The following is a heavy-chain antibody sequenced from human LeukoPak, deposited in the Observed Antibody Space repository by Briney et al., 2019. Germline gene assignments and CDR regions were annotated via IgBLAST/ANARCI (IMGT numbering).Heavy chain of an antibody. CDR1: GFTVSSNY. CDR2: IYSGGST. V-gene: IGHV3-53*01. Sequence: GGSLRLSCAASGFTVSSNYMSWVRQAPGKGLEWVSVIYSGGSTYYADSVKGRFTISRDNSKNTLYLQMNNLRAEDTAVYYCARGSSPPAVYFDYWGQGTLVTVSS. J-gene: IGHJ4*02. D-gene: IGHD6-13*01. CDR3: ARGSSPPAVYFDY.